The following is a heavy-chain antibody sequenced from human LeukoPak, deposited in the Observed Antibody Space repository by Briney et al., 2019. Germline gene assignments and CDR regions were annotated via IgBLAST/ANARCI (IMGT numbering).Heavy chain of an antibody. CDR1: GFTFTNYY. D-gene: IGHD1-14*01. CDR3: ARDWYFDY. CDR2: IHPNSGDT. J-gene: IGHJ4*02. V-gene: IGHV1-2*02. Sequence: GASVKVSCKASGFTFTNYYIHWVRQAPGQGLEWMAWIHPNSGDTDYAQKFQGRVTTTRDTSTSTAYMELSSLRSDDTAFYYCARDWYFDYWGQGTLVTVSS.